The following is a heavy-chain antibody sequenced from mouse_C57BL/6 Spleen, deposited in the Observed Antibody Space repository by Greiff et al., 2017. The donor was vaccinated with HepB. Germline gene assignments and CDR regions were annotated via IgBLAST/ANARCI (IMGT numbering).Heavy chain of an antibody. CDR1: GFTFSDYY. V-gene: IGHV5-16*01. Sequence: EVKVEESAGGLVQPGSSMKLSCTASGFTFSDYYMAWVRQVPEKGLEWVANINYDGSSTYYLDSLKSRFIISRDNAKNILYLQMSRLKSEDTATYYCARGAGRYYFDYWGQGTTLTVSS. CDR2: INYDGSST. J-gene: IGHJ2*01. CDR3: ARGAGRYYFDY.